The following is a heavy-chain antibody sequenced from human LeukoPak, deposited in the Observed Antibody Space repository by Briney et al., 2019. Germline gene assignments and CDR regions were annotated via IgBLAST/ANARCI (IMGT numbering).Heavy chain of an antibody. V-gene: IGHV3-9*01. J-gene: IGHJ4*02. CDR1: GFTFDDYA. D-gene: IGHD2-15*01. Sequence: GGSLRLSCAASGFTFDDYAMHWVRQAPGKGLEWVSGISWNSDTIGYADSVKGRFTISRDNAKNSLYLQMNSLRAEDTALYYCAKDRGLCSGGSCYTFNYRGQGTLVTVSS. CDR3: AKDRGLCSGGSCYTFNY. CDR2: ISWNSDTI.